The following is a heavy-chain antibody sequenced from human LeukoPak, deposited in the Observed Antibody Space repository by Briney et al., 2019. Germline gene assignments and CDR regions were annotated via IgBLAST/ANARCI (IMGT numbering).Heavy chain of an antibody. Sequence: SETLSLTCTVSGGSISSYYWSWIRQPPGKGLEWIGYIYYSGSAYYNPSLKSRVTVSVDTSKNQFSLKLTSVTAADTAVYYCARQKDIVGGQDYWGQGTLVTVSS. CDR3: ARQKDIVGGQDY. CDR2: IYYSGSA. J-gene: IGHJ4*02. V-gene: IGHV4-59*08. D-gene: IGHD2-15*01. CDR1: GGSISSYY.